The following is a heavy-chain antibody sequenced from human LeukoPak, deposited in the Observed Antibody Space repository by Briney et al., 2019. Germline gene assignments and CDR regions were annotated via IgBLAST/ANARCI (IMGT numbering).Heavy chain of an antibody. V-gene: IGHV1-8*01. CDR2: MNTNSGNT. J-gene: IGHJ4*02. CDR1: GYTFTSYD. D-gene: IGHD1-26*01. Sequence: ASVKVSCKASGYTFTSYDINWVRQAPGQGLEWMGWMNTNSGNTGYAQKFQGRVTMTRNTSISTAYMELSSLRSEDTAVYYCARGISGPRTVGVRAVTYYYFDYWGQGTLVTVSS. CDR3: ARGISGPRTVGVRAVTYYYFDY.